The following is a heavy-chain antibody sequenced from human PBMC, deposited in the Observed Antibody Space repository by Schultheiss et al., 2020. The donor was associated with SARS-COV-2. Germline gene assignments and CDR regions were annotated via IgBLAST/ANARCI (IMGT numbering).Heavy chain of an antibody. Sequence: GESLKISCAASGFTFSSYWMHWVRQAPGKGLEWVGRIKSKTDGGTTDYAAPVKGRFTISRDDSKNTLFLQMNSLKTEDTAVYYCHYGSGSYWGQGTLVTVSS. D-gene: IGHD3-10*01. CDR1: GFTFSSYW. J-gene: IGHJ4*02. CDR2: IKSKTDGGTT. V-gene: IGHV3-15*01. CDR3: HYGSGSY.